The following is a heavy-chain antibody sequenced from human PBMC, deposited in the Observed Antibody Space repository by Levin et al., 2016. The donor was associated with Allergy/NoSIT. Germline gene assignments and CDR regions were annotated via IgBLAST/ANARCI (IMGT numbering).Heavy chain of an antibody. V-gene: IGHV1-18*01. CDR2: ISAYNGNT. J-gene: IGHJ5*02. D-gene: IGHD2-15*01. CDR3: ARAGTDIVVVVAATVWFDP. Sequence: WVRQAPGQGLEWMGWISAYNGNTNYAQKLQGRVTMTTDTSTSTAYMELRSLRSDDTAVYYCARAGTDIVVVVAATVWFDPWGQGTLVTVSS.